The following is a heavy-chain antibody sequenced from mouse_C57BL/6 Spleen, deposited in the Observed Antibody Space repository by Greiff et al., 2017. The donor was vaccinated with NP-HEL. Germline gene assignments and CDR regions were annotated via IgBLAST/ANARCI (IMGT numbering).Heavy chain of an antibody. CDR3: ARGGYLYAMDY. J-gene: IGHJ4*01. V-gene: IGHV1-50*01. CDR1: GYTFTSYW. CDR2: IDPSDSYT. Sequence: QVQLQQPGAELVKPGASVKLSCKASGYTFTSYWMQWVKQRPGQGLEWIGEIDPSDSYTNYNQKFKGKATLTVDTSSSTAYMQLSSLTSEDSAVYYCARGGYLYAMDYWGQGTSVTVSS. D-gene: IGHD2-2*01.